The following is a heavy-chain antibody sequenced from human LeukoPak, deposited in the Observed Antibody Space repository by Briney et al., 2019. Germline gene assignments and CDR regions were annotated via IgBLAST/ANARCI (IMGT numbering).Heavy chain of an antibody. D-gene: IGHD6-13*01. CDR2: ISSSGSTI. CDR1: GFTFSSYE. J-gene: IGHJ4*02. CDR3: ARVASSSSWSYYFDY. V-gene: IGHV3-48*03. Sequence: PGGSLRLSCAASGFTFSSYEMNWVRQAPGKGLEWVSYISSSGSTIYYADSVKGRFTISRDNAKNSLYLQMDSLRAEDTAVYYCARVASSSSWSYYFDYWGQGTLVPVSS.